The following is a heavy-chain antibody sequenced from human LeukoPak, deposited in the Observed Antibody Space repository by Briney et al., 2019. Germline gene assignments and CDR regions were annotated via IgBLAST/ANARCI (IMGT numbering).Heavy chain of an antibody. CDR2: TYYRSRWSN. J-gene: IGHJ3*02. D-gene: IGHD5-12*01. V-gene: IGHV6-1*01. Sequence: SQTLSLTFAISGDSVSSNSAAWNWIRQSPSRGLEWLGRTYYRSRWSNDYAVSVRGRITINADTSKNQFSLHLNSVTPEDTAIYYCVRDSGYGLDAFDIWDQGTMVTVSS. CDR3: VRDSGYGLDAFDI. CDR1: GDSVSSNSAA.